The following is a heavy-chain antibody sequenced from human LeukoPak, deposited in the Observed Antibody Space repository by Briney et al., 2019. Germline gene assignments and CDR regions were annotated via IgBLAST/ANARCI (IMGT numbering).Heavy chain of an antibody. J-gene: IGHJ4*02. CDR1: GGSISSGGYY. D-gene: IGHD1-26*01. CDR3: ASQPSGSPGY. CDR2: IYHSGST. Sequence: TSQTLSLTWTVSGGSISSGGYYCSWIRQPPGKGLEWIGYIYHSGSTYYNPSLKSRVTISVDRSKNQFSLKLSSVTAADTAVYYCASQPSGSPGYWGQGTLVTVSS. V-gene: IGHV4-30-2*01.